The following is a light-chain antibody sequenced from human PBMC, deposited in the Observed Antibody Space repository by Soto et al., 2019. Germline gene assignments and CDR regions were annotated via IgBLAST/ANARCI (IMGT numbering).Light chain of an antibody. J-gene: IGLJ3*02. CDR2: GNS. CDR1: SSNIGAGYD. CDR3: QSYDSSLSDLV. Sequence: QSVLTQPPSVSGAPGQRVTISRTGSSSNIGAGYDVHWYQQLPGTAPKLLIYGNSNRPSGVPDRFSGSKSGTSASLAITGLQAEDDADYYCQSYDSSLSDLVFGGGTKLTVL. V-gene: IGLV1-40*01.